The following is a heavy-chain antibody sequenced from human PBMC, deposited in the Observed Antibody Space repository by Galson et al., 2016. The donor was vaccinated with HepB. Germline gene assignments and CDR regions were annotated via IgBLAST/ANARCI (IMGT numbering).Heavy chain of an antibody. Sequence: SLRLSCAASGFTFSTYGMSWARQAPGKGLEWVAGISAGGGSTQYSHLVKSPFTISRDNSKNTVYLQMNILRADDTALYYCATEKLTLWGSPADYWGQGTLVTVSS. CDR2: ISAGGGST. CDR3: ATEKLTLWGSPADY. D-gene: IGHD7-27*01. V-gene: IGHV3-23*01. J-gene: IGHJ4*02. CDR1: GFTFSTYG.